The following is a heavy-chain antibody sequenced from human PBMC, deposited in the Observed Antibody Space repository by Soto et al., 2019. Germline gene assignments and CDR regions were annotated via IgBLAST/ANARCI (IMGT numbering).Heavy chain of an antibody. V-gene: IGHV3-23*01. D-gene: IGHD3-9*01. J-gene: IGHJ3*02. CDR2: ISGSGGST. Sequence: PGASLKISCAASGFTFSSYAMSWVRQAPGKGLEWVSAISGSGGSTYYADSVKGRFTISRDNSKNTLYLQMNSLRAEDTAVYYCANRWLNRPIWGQGTMVTVSS. CDR3: ANRWLNRPI. CDR1: GFTFSSYA.